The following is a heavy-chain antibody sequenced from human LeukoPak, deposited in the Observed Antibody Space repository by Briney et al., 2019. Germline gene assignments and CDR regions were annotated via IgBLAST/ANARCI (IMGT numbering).Heavy chain of an antibody. CDR1: GYTFTGYY. CDR3: ARGGAATERAFDI. V-gene: IGHV7-4-1*02. Sequence: ASVKVSCKASGYTFTGYYMHWVRQAPGQGLEWMGWINTNTGNPTYAQGFAGRFVFSLDTSVSTAYLQISSLKADDTAVYYCARGGAATERAFDIWGQGTMVTVSS. CDR2: INTNTGNP. J-gene: IGHJ3*02. D-gene: IGHD4-11*01.